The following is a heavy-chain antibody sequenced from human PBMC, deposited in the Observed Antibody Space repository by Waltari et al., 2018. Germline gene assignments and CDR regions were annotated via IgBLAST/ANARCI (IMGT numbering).Heavy chain of an antibody. V-gene: IGHV4-59*01. J-gene: IGHJ6*02. Sequence: QVQLQESGPRLVKPSETLSLTCSVSGGSIRSYYGAWIRQSPGTGLQWIGYVYYSGTTNYSPSLMSRVTMSVDSSRNEISLKMTSVTAADTAVYYCARIGYKTYGMDVWGRGTPVTVSS. CDR2: VYYSGTT. CDR1: GGSIRSYY. D-gene: IGHD1-20*01. CDR3: ARIGYKTYGMDV.